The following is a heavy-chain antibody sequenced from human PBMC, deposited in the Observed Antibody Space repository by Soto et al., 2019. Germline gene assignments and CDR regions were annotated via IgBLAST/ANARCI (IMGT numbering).Heavy chain of an antibody. V-gene: IGHV3-21*01. CDR3: ARDMRDDYIWGSYRPLYCFDY. J-gene: IGHJ4*02. CDR1: GFTFSSYS. Sequence: PGGSLRLSCAASGFTFSSYSMNWVRQAPGKGLEWVSSISSSSSYIYYADSVKGRFTISRDNAKNSLYLQMNSLRAEDTAVYYCARDMRDDYIWGSYRPLYCFDYWGQGTLVTVSS. D-gene: IGHD3-16*02. CDR2: ISSSSSYI.